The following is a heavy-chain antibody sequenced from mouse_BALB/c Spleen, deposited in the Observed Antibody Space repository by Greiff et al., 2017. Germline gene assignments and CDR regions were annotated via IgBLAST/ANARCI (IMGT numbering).Heavy chain of an antibody. CDR1: GYSITSDYA. J-gene: IGHJ4*01. Sequence: EVQLQESGPGLVKPSQSLSLTCTVTGYSITSDYAWNWIRQFPGNKLEWMGYISYSGSTSYNPSLKSRISITRDTSKNQFFLQLNSVTTEDTATYYCAGDDAYYAMDYWGQGTSVTVSS. D-gene: IGHD2-12*01. V-gene: IGHV3-2*02. CDR3: AGDDAYYAMDY. CDR2: ISYSGST.